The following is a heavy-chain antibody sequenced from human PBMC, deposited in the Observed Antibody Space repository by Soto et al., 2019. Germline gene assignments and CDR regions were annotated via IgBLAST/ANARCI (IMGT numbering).Heavy chain of an antibody. CDR1: GYTFTGYA. V-gene: IGHV1-3*05. CDR2: INAGNGNT. Sequence: QVQLVQSGAEEKKPGASVKVSCKASGYTFTGYAMHWVLQAPGQRLEWMGWINAGNGNTKYSQKFQARVTITRDTSASTAYMELSSLRSDDTAVHYSARTVAVPADFDYWGQGLLVTVSS. J-gene: IGHJ4*02. D-gene: IGHD6-19*01. CDR3: ARTVAVPADFDY.